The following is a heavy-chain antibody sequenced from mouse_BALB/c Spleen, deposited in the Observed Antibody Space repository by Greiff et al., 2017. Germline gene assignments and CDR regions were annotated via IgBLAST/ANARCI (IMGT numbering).Heavy chain of an antibody. V-gene: IGHV10-1*02. CDR1: GFSFNTYA. J-gene: IGHJ1*01. Sequence: EVKLVESGGGLVQPKGSLKLSCAASGFSFNTYAMNWVRQAPGKGLEWVARIRSKSNNYATYHADSVKDRFTISRDDSQSMLHLQMNNLKTEDTAMYYYVGLGLHSYWYFDVWGAGTTVTVSA. CDR2: IRSKSNNYAT. D-gene: IGHD2-2*01. CDR3: VGLGLHSYWYFDV.